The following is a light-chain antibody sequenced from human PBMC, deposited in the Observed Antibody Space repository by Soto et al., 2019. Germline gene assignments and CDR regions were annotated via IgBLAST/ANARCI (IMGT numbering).Light chain of an antibody. CDR1: SSDVGSHNL. Sequence: QSALTQPASVSGSPGQSITISCTGTSSDVGSHNLVSWYQQHPGQAPKLMIYEVGKRPLGVSAHFSASKSGNTDSLTISGLQAEDEADYYCCSYGGSRAVFGGGTQLTVL. J-gene: IGLJ7*01. CDR2: EVG. CDR3: CSYGGSRAV. V-gene: IGLV2-23*02.